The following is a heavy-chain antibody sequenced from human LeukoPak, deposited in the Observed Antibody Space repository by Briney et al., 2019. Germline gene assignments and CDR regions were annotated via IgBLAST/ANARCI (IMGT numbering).Heavy chain of an antibody. CDR1: GFTFSSNA. Sequence: SGGSLRLSCAASGFTFSSNAMHWVRQAPGKGLEWVAIISYDGSNKYYADSVKGRFTISRDNSKSTLYLQMNSLRAEDTAVYYCAKGLFGDGDYDWGQGTLVTVSS. D-gene: IGHD4-17*01. CDR3: AKGLFGDGDYD. V-gene: IGHV3-30*04. CDR2: ISYDGSNK. J-gene: IGHJ4*02.